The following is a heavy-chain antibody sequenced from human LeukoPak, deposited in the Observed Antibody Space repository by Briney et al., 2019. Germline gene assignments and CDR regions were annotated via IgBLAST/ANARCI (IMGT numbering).Heavy chain of an antibody. CDR2: ITPGGGT. D-gene: IGHD3-22*01. J-gene: IGHJ4*02. CDR1: GFTASILY. V-gene: IGHV3-53*01. CDR3: AKDAPSGYVPGMFDY. Sequence: GGSLRLPCVASGFTASILYMHWVRQAPGKGLEWVSTITPGGGTYYADSVKGRFTISRDNSKNTLYLQMNSLRAEDTAVYYCAKDAPSGYVPGMFDYWGQGTLVTVSS.